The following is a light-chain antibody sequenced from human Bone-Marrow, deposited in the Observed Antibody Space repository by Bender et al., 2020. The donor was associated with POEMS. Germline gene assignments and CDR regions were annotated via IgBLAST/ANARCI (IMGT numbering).Light chain of an antibody. Sequence: QSVVTQPPSASGTPGQRVTISCSGSSSNIGSNNVNWYQQLPGTAPKFLIYSNNQRPSGISDRFFGSKSGNPASLTISGLQSEDEADYYCSAYTDSSTQVFGGGTKVTVL. CDR2: SNN. CDR1: SSNIGSNN. V-gene: IGLV1-44*01. J-gene: IGLJ3*02. CDR3: SAYTDSSTQV.